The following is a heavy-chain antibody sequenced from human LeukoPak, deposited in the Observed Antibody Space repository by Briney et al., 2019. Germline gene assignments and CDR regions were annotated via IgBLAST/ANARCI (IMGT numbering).Heavy chain of an antibody. CDR3: AKDGGSYSADY. CDR2: IYPRDGST. D-gene: IGHD3-10*01. Sequence: ASVKVSCKASGYTFTSNYIHWVRQAPGQGLEWMGMIYPRDGSTSYAQKFQGRVTVTRDMSTSTVYMELSSLRSEDTAVYYCAKDGGSYSADYWGQGTLVTVSS. J-gene: IGHJ4*02. V-gene: IGHV1-46*01. CDR1: GYTFTSNY.